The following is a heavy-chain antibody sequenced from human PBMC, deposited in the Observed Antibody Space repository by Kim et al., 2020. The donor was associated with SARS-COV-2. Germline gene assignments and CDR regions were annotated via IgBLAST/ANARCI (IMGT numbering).Heavy chain of an antibody. CDR3: AKYRVDKAMAVFDY. J-gene: IGHJ4*02. V-gene: IGHV3-30*18. CDR1: GFTFSSYG. CDR2: ISYDGSNT. D-gene: IGHD5-18*01. Sequence: GESLRLSCAASGFTFSSYGMHWVRQAPGKGLEWVAVISYDGSNTYYADSVKGRFTISRDNSKNTLYLQMTSLRAEDTAVYYCAKYRVDKAMAVFDYWGQGTLVTVSS.